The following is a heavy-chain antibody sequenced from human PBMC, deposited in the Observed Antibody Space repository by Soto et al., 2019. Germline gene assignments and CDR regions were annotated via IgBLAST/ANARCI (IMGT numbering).Heavy chain of an antibody. CDR2: IWYDGSNK. J-gene: IGHJ6*02. CDR3: ARDGYYYEPTQKTYYYYYGMDV. V-gene: IGHV3-33*01. Sequence: GGSLRLSCAASGFTFSSYGMHWVRQAPGKGLEWVAVIWYDGSNKYYADSVKGRFTISRDNSKNTLYLQMNSLRAEDTAVYYCARDGYYYEPTQKTYYYYYGMDVWGQGTTVTVSS. CDR1: GFTFSSYG. D-gene: IGHD3-22*01.